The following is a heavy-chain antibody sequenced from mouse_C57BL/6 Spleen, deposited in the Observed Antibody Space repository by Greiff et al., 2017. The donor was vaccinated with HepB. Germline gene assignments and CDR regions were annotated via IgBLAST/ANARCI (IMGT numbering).Heavy chain of an antibody. CDR1: GYTFPSYW. Sequence: QVQLQQPGAELVRPGSSVKLSCKASGYTFPSYWMDWVKQRPGQGLEWIGNIYPSDSETHYNQKFKDKATLTVDKSSSTAYMQLSSLTSEDSAVYYCARGPYYGSSYWGQGTTLTVSS. V-gene: IGHV1-61*01. CDR3: ARGPYYGSSY. CDR2: IYPSDSET. D-gene: IGHD1-1*01. J-gene: IGHJ2*01.